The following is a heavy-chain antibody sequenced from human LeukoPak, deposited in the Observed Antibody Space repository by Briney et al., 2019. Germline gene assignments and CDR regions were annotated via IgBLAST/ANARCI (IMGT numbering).Heavy chain of an antibody. CDR3: ARDRRSYYDSSGYYGLKDAFDI. CDR1: GFTFSSYG. D-gene: IGHD3-22*01. V-gene: IGHV3-33*01. CDR2: IWYDGSNK. Sequence: GGSLRLSCAASGFTFSSYGMHWVRQAPGKGLEWVAVIWYDGSNKYYADSVKGRFTISRDNSKNTLYLQMNSLRAEDTAVYYCARDRRSYYDSSGYYGLKDAFDIWGQGTMVTVSS. J-gene: IGHJ3*02.